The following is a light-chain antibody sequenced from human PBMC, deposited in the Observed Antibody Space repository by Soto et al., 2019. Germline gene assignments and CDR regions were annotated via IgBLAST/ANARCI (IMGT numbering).Light chain of an antibody. CDR3: QQRSNWPQIT. V-gene: IGKV3-11*01. Sequence: EIVLTQSPATLPLPPGERATLSCRASQSVSSYLAWYQQQPGQAPRLLIYDASNRATGIPARFSGSGAWTDFTLTISSLEPEDVAVYYCQQRSNWPQITFGQGTRLEIK. CDR2: DAS. CDR1: QSVSSY. J-gene: IGKJ5*01.